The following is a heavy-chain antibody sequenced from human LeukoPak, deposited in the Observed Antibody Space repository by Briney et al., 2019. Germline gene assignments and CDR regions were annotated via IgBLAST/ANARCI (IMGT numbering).Heavy chain of an antibody. D-gene: IGHD1-7*01. CDR2: FDIDDGET. CDR3: ATDLVETTDY. J-gene: IGHJ4*02. CDR1: GYFLSDLA. Sequence: ASVKVSCKISGYFLSDLAIHWVRQAPGKGLEWIGGFDIDDGETIYAQKFRDRVSIIDDTATDTAYMELRSLTSEDTAVYFCATDLVETTDYWGQGTLVTVSS. V-gene: IGHV1-24*01.